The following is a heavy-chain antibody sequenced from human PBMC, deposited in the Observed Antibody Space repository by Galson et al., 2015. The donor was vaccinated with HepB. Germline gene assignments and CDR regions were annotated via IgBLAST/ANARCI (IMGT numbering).Heavy chain of an antibody. CDR3: ARQGFGGENGSGSYPDY. CDR2: IDPSDSYT. CDR1: GYSFTSYW. V-gene: IGHV5-10-1*01. D-gene: IGHD3-10*01. J-gene: IGHJ4*02. Sequence: QSGAEVKKPGESLRISCKGSGYSFTSYWISWVRQMPGKGLEWMGRIDPSDSYTNYSPSFQGHVIISADKSISTAYLQWSSLKASDTAMYYCARQGFGGENGSGSYPDYWGQGTLVTVSS.